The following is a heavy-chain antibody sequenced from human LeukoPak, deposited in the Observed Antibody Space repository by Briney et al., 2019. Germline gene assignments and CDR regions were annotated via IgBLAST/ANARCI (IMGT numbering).Heavy chain of an antibody. V-gene: IGHV3-11*01. CDR1: GFTFCDYY. D-gene: IGHD2-2*01. J-gene: IGHJ6*02. CDR2: ISSSVSTI. CDR3: ASSQHYYHYYGMDV. Sequence: PGGSPRLSCAASGFTFCDYYMSWVRPAPGKGLERVSYISSSVSTIYYADSVKGRFTISRDNAKNSLYLQMNSLRAEDTAVYYGASSQHYYHYYGMDVWGQGTTVTVSS.